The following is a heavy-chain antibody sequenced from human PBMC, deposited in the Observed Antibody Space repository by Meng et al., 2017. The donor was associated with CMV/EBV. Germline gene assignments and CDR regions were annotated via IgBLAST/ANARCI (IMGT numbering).Heavy chain of an antibody. J-gene: IGHJ6*02. CDR2: ISSSGSTI. D-gene: IGHD1-26*01. CDR3: ASRRSSRPGVGGMDV. CDR1: GGSISSYY. V-gene: IGHV3-11*04. Sequence: LSLTCTVSGGSISSYYWSWNRQAPGEGLGWVSYISSSGSTIYYADSMTGRFTTTTDNAKNSLYLQMNSLRAEDTAVYYCASRRSSRPGVGGMDVWGQGTTVTVSS.